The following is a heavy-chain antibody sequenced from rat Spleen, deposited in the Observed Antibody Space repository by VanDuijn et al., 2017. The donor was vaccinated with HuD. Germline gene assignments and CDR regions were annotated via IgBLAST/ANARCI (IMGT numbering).Heavy chain of an antibody. V-gene: IGHV5-31*01. J-gene: IGHJ3*01. CDR2: ISYDGSSS. Sequence: EVQLVESGGGLVQPGRSLKLSCVASGFTFNYYWMTWIRQAPGKGLEWVASISYDGSSSYYRDSVKGRFTISRDNAKSTLYLQMDSLRSEDTATYYSTTGYYGYKGWFAFWGQGTLVTVSS. CDR1: GFTFNYYW. D-gene: IGHD1-9*01. CDR3: TTGYYGYKGWFAF.